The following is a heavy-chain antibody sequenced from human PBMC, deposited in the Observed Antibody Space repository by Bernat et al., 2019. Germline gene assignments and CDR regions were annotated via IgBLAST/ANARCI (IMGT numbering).Heavy chain of an antibody. CDR2: SKGRTGGGTP. Sequence: EVQLVESGGGVVKPGGSLRLSCAVSGFTVSNACMSWVRQAPGKGLEWVCRSKGRTGGGTPDYAAPAKGRFTVSRDDSKNTMYLDMNSLTTEDTAVYYCTWLGRDLDDWGQGTQVTVSS. D-gene: IGHD6-19*01. CDR3: TWLGRDLDD. V-gene: IGHV3-15*01. J-gene: IGHJ4*02. CDR1: GFTVSNAC.